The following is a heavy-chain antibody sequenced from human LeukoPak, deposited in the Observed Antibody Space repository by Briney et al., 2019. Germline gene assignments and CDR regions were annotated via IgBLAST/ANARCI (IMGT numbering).Heavy chain of an antibody. V-gene: IGHV3-11*04. J-gene: IGHJ3*02. CDR1: GFTFSDYY. D-gene: IGHD3-3*01. CDR3: ASGLRFLEWLGAFDI. Sequence: RLSCAASGFTFSDYYMSWLPQAPGKGLEWVSYISSSGSTIYYADSVKGRFTISRDNAKNSLYLQMNSLRAGDTSVYYCASGLRFLEWLGAFDIWGQGTMVTVSS. CDR2: ISSSGSTI.